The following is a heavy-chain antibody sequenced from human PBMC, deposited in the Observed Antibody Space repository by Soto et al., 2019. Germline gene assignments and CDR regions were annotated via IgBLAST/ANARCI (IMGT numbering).Heavy chain of an antibody. CDR1: GFNFSSYS. Sequence: EVQLVESGGGLVKPGGSLRLSCAAAGFNFSSYSMNWVRQAPGKGLEWVSSISRSSSNIYYVDSVKGRFTISRDNAKNSLYLQMNSLRAVDTAVYYCARDLKVAAAGTGYYYYGMDVCGQGTTVTVSS. D-gene: IGHD6-13*01. CDR3: ARDLKVAAAGTGYYYYGMDV. J-gene: IGHJ6*02. V-gene: IGHV3-21*01. CDR2: ISRSSSNI.